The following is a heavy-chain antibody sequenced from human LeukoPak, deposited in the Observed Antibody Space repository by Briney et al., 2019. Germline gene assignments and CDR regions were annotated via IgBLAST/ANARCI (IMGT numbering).Heavy chain of an antibody. CDR2: ISYDGSNK. D-gene: IGHD3-16*01. V-gene: IGHV3-30*18. J-gene: IGHJ3*02. CDR1: GFTFSSYA. Sequence: GGSLRLSCAASGFTFSSYAMSWVRQAPGKGLEWVAVISYDGSNKYYADSVKGRFTTSRDNSKNTLYLQMNSLRAEDTAVYYCAKVGVFSAFDIWGQGTMVTVSS. CDR3: AKVGVFSAFDI.